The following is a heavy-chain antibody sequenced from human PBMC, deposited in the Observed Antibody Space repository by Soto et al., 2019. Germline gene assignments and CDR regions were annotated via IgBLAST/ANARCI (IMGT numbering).Heavy chain of an antibody. CDR1: GFTFSSYG. J-gene: IGHJ4*02. V-gene: IGHV3-33*01. CDR2: IWYDGSNK. Sequence: QVQLVESGGGVVQPGRSLRLSCAASGFTFSSYGMHWVRQAPGKGLEWVAVIWYDGSNKYYADSVKGRFTISRDNSKNPLYLQMNSLRAEDTAVYYCARDRWFGEFSPPDYWGQGTLVTVSS. D-gene: IGHD3-10*01. CDR3: ARDRWFGEFSPPDY.